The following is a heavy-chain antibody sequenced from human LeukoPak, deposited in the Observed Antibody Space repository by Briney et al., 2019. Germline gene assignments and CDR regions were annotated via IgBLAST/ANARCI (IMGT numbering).Heavy chain of an antibody. CDR3: ARRVYSGYDPYYYYMDV. CDR2: IYYSGST. D-gene: IGHD5-12*01. CDR1: GGSISSSSYY. J-gene: IGHJ6*03. Sequence: SETLSLTCTVSGGSISSSSYYWGWIRQPPGKGLEWIGSIYYSGSTYYNPSLKSRVTISVDTSKNQFSLKLSSVTAADTAVYYCARRVYSGYDPYYYYMDVWGKGTTVTVSS. V-gene: IGHV4-39*01.